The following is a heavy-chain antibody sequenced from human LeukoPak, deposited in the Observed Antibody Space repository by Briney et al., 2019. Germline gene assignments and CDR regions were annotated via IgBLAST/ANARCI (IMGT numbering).Heavy chain of an antibody. J-gene: IGHJ5*02. CDR1: GGSISSYY. Sequence: SETLSLTCTVSGGSISSYYWSWIRQPAGKGLEWIGRIYTSGGTNYNPSLKSRVTMSVDTSKNQFSLKLSSVTAADTAVYYCAGDVGSYYYGSRPYNWFDLWGQGTLVTVSS. CDR3: AGDVGSYYYGSRPYNWFDL. V-gene: IGHV4-4*07. CDR2: IYTSGGT. D-gene: IGHD3-10*01.